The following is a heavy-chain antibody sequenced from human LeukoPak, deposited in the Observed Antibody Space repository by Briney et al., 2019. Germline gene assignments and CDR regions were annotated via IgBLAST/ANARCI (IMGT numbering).Heavy chain of an antibody. D-gene: IGHD1-26*01. CDR2: ISYDGSNK. Sequence: PGGSLRLSCAASGFTFSSYAMHWVRQAPGKGLEWVAVISYDGSNKYYADSVKGRFTISRDNSKNTLYLQMNSLRAEDTAVYYSARGPELLFDAFDIWGQGTMVTVSS. CDR1: GFTFSSYA. CDR3: ARGPELLFDAFDI. J-gene: IGHJ3*02. V-gene: IGHV3-30*01.